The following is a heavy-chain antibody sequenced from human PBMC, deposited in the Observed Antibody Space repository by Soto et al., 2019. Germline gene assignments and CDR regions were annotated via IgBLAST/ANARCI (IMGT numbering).Heavy chain of an antibody. J-gene: IGHJ4*02. CDR3: ARMSGTYYVPDY. D-gene: IGHD1-26*01. CDR1: NASITSSGYY. V-gene: IGHV4-31*03. Sequence: AQLQESGPRLVEASQTLSLTCTVSNASITSSGYYWSWVRQPPGKRLEWIGYIYHSGSTFYSPSLQSRLTMSVDTSKNQFSLTLRSVTAADTAVYHCARMSGTYYVPDYWGQGTLVTVSS. CDR2: IYHSGST.